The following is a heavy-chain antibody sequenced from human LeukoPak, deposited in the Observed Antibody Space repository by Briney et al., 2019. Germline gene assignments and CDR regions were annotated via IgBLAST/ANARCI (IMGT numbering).Heavy chain of an antibody. J-gene: IGHJ4*02. D-gene: IGHD2-2*01. V-gene: IGHV1-69*01. CDR3: ASHPYCSSTSCRGAGFDY. CDR2: IIPIFGTA. CDR1: GGTFSSYA. Sequence: SVKVSCKASGGTFSSYAISWVRQAPGQGLEWMGGIIPIFGTANYAQKFQGRVTITADESTSTAYVELSSLRSEDTAVYYCASHPYCSSTSCRGAGFDYWGQGTLVTVSS.